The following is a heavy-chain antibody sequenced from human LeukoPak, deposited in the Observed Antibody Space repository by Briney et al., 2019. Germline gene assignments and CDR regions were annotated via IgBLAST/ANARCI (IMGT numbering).Heavy chain of an antibody. CDR3: ARGYRGSGGTYFDY. V-gene: IGHV3-30*09. D-gene: IGHD3-10*01. CDR1: GFNFKTHS. Sequence: PGGSLRLSCAASGFNFKTHSIHWVRQAPGKGLDWVAGISYDGDNKYYADSVKGRFGVSRDNSKNTVDLQMNSLTPEDTGLYYCARGYRGSGGTYFDYWGHGSLVTVSS. J-gene: IGHJ4*01. CDR2: ISYDGDNK.